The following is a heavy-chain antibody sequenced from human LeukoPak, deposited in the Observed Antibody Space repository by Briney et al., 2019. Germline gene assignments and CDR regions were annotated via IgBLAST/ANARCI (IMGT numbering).Heavy chain of an antibody. CDR1: GGSISSYY. Sequence: PSETLSLTCTVSGGSISSYYWSWIRQPPGKGLEWIGYIYYSGSTNYNPSLKSRVTISVDTSKNQFSLKLSSVTAADTAVYYCARGPMVRGVSYYYYYYYMDVWGKGTTVTVPS. CDR3: ARGPMVRGVSYYYYYYYMDV. J-gene: IGHJ6*03. CDR2: IYYSGST. V-gene: IGHV4-59*12. D-gene: IGHD3-10*01.